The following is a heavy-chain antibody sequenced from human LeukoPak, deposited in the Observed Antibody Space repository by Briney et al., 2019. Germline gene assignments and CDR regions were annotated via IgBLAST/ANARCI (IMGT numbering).Heavy chain of an antibody. Sequence: PGRSLRLSCAASGFTFSSYGMHWVRQAPGKGLEWVAVISYDGSNKYYADSVKGRFTISRDNSKNTLYLQMNGLRAEDTAVYYCAKDGGGGYSFSHRYYGMDVWGQGTTVTVSS. D-gene: IGHD5-18*01. V-gene: IGHV3-30*18. CDR2: ISYDGSNK. CDR1: GFTFSSYG. J-gene: IGHJ6*02. CDR3: AKDGGGGYSFSHRYYGMDV.